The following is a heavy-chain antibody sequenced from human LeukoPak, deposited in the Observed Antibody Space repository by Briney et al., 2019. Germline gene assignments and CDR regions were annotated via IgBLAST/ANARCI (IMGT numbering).Heavy chain of an antibody. Sequence: SETLSLTCTGSGGSISSYYWSLIRQPPRKGLEWIGYIYYSGSTNYNPSLKIRVAISVDKSKNQFSLKLSSVTAADTAVYYCARYRGYSYGYFADYWGQGTLVTVSS. J-gene: IGHJ4*02. V-gene: IGHV4-59*01. CDR2: IYYSGST. CDR1: GGSISSYY. D-gene: IGHD5-18*01. CDR3: ARYRGYSYGYFADY.